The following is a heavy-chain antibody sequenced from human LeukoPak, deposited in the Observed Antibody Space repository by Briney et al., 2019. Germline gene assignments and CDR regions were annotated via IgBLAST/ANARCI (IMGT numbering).Heavy chain of an antibody. D-gene: IGHD3-10*02. CDR1: GFTFSSHG. J-gene: IGHJ6*04. CDR2: IIPSGHTT. CDR3: AELGITMIGGV. Sequence: GGSLRLSCAASGFTFSSHGMNWVRQAPGKGLEWVSGIIPSGHTTYYADSVRGRFTISRDNSRNTLYLQMNSLRAEDTAVYYCAELGITMIGGVWGKGTTVTISP. V-gene: IGHV3-23*01.